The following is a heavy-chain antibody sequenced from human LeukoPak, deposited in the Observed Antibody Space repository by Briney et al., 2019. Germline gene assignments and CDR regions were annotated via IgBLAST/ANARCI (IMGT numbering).Heavy chain of an antibody. Sequence: ASVKVSCKASGYTFTCYYMRWVRQAPGQGLEWMGWINPDSGGTNYAQKFQGRVTMTRDTSITTAYMELSRLTSDDTAVYYCARDLGYSRRYYDFSDWGQGTLVTVSS. CDR3: ARDLGYSRRYYDFSD. CDR2: INPDSGGT. J-gene: IGHJ4*02. D-gene: IGHD3-3*01. CDR1: GYTFTCYY. V-gene: IGHV1-2*02.